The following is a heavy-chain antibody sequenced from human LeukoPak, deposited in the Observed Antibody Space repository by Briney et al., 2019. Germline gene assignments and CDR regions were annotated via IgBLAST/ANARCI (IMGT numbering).Heavy chain of an antibody. J-gene: IGHJ4*02. D-gene: IGHD3-9*01. CDR2: ISAYNCNT. Sequence: WASVNVSCKASGYTFTSYGISWVRQAPGQGLEGMGWISAYNCNTNYAQKLQGRFTMTTDTSTSTAYMALRSLRSDDTAVYYCARGEYDILTGFDYWGQGTLVTVSS. CDR3: ARGEYDILTGFDY. CDR1: GYTFTSYG. V-gene: IGHV1-18*04.